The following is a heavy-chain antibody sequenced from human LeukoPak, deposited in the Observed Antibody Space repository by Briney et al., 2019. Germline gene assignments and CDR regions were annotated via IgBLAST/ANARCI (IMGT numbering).Heavy chain of an antibody. D-gene: IGHD4-17*01. V-gene: IGHV4-39*01. CDR3: ARHYFSTLTTLLRGVKKQKSRFDP. Sequence: SETLSLTCTVSGGSISTSSYYWGWIRQPPGKRLEWIGTIYYGGSTYYSPSLKNRVTISVDTSKNQFSLKLSSVTAADTAVYYCARHYFSTLTTLLRGVKKQKSRFDPWGQGTLVTVSS. CDR2: IYYGGST. J-gene: IGHJ5*02. CDR1: GGSISTSSYY.